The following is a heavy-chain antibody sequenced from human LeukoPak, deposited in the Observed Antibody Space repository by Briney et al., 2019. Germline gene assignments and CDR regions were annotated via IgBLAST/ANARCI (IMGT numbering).Heavy chain of an antibody. Sequence: SETLSLTCIVSGGSISSNSYYWGWIRQPPGKGLEWIGSIYHSGSTYYNPSLKSRVTISVDTSKNQFSLKLSSVTAADTAVYYCARDTPTTDYWGQGTLVTVSS. CDR3: ARDTPTTDY. J-gene: IGHJ4*02. CDR2: IYHSGST. CDR1: GGSISSNSYY. D-gene: IGHD2-15*01. V-gene: IGHV4-39*07.